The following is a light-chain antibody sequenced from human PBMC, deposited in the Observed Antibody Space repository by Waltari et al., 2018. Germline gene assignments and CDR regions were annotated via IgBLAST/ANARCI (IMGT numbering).Light chain of an antibody. J-gene: IGLJ2*01. CDR1: SPNIGAGHD. CDR3: HSRDSSGEFVV. CDR2: GNN. Sequence: QSILTQPTSVSGAPGQRVTIPCTGSSPNIGAGHDVHWYQAFPGTAPKLLIYGNNNRPSGVPDRFSASASGNSVSLIISGAQAEDEADYYCHSRDSSGEFVVFGGGTKLTVL. V-gene: IGLV1-40*01.